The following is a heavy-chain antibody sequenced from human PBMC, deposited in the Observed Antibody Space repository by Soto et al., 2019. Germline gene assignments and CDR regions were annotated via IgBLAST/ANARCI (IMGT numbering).Heavy chain of an antibody. J-gene: IGHJ6*02. CDR2: INPKSGGT. CDR1: GYSFTDYH. Sequence: QVQLVQSGAEVKKPGASVRVSCKASGYSFTDYHIHWVRQAPGQGLEWLGRINPKSGGTSTAQKFQGWVTMTRDRSISTVYMELTRLISDDTAVYFCARGHSTDCANGVCSFFYNHEMDVWGQGTTVNFSS. D-gene: IGHD2-8*01. V-gene: IGHV1-2*04. CDR3: ARGHSTDCANGVCSFFYNHEMDV.